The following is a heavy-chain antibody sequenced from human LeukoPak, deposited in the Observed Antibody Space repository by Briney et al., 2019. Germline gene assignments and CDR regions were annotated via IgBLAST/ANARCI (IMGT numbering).Heavy chain of an antibody. D-gene: IGHD2-15*01. CDR2: IYYSGST. CDR1: GGSFSTYY. CDR3: ARRTAYCGAGSCHFDP. V-gene: IGHV4-59*08. J-gene: IGHJ5*02. Sequence: SETLSLTCTVSGGSFSTYYWSWIRQPPGKGLEWLGYIYYSGSTNYNPSFKSRVTISVDTSQNQFSLNLSSVTAADTAVYYCARRTAYCGAGSCHFDPWGQGTLVTVSS.